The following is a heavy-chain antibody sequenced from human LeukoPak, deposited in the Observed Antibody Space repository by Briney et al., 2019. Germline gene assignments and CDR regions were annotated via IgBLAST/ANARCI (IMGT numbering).Heavy chain of an antibody. D-gene: IGHD2-21*01. CDR2: VDPEDGET. V-gene: IGHV1-69-2*01. CDR1: GYTFTDYY. CDR3: ATGASYGDAFDI. J-gene: IGHJ3*02. Sequence: ASVKVSCKVSGYTFTDYYMHWVQQAPGKGLEWMGLVDPEDGETMYAEKFQGRVTITADTSTDTAYMELSSLRSEDTAVYYCATGASYGDAFDIWGQGTMVTVSS.